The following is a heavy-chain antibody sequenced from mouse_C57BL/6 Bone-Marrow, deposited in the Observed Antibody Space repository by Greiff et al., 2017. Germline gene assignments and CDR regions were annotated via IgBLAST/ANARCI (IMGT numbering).Heavy chain of an antibody. CDR2: IYPGDGDT. V-gene: IGHV1-82*01. D-gene: IGHD1-2*01. Sequence: VQGVESGPELVKPGASVKISCKASGYAFSSSWMNWVKQRPGKGLEWIGRIYPGDGDTNYNGKFKGKATLTADKSSSTAYMQLSSLTSEDSAVYFCARRDYGEDYAMDNWGQGTSVTVFS. CDR3: ARRDYGEDYAMDN. J-gene: IGHJ4*01. CDR1: GYAFSSSW.